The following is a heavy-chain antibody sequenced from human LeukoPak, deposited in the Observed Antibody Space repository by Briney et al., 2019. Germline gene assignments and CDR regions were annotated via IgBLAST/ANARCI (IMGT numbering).Heavy chain of an antibody. CDR2: TYYRSKWYV. Sequence: SQTLSLTCAISGDSVTSNSAAWNWIRQSPSRGLEWLGRTYYRSKWYVDYAVSVKSRMTINPDTSMNQFSLQLNSVTPEDTAVYYCARGGSGTTVSLFAYWGQGTLVTVSS. D-gene: IGHD1-1*01. J-gene: IGHJ4*02. V-gene: IGHV6-1*01. CDR1: GDSVTSNSAA. CDR3: ARGGSGTTVSLFAY.